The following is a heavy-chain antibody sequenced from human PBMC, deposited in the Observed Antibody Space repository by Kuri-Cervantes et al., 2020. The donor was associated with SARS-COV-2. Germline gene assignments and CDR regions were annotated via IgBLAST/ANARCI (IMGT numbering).Heavy chain of an antibody. V-gene: IGHV4-34*01. CDR1: GGSFSGYY. D-gene: IGHD3-22*01. CDR3: AGGGSMIVVRRYFDY. Sequence: ESLKISCAVYGGSFSGYYWSWIRQPPGKGLEWIGEINHSGSTNYNPSLKSRVTISVDTSKNQFSLKLSSVTAADTAVYYCAGGGSMIVVRRYFDYWGQGTLVTVSS. CDR2: INHSGST. J-gene: IGHJ4*02.